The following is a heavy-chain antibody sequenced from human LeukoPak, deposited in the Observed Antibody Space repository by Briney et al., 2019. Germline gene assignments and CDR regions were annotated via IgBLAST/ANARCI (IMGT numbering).Heavy chain of an antibody. CDR2: ISYDGRNI. Sequence: GGSLRLSCAASGFTFNNAWMNWVRQAPGKGLEWVAVISYDGRNIHYPDSVKGRFTISRDISTDTLWLQMDSLRTEDTAVYYCAKGPLRGTAAAIDYWGQGTPVTVSS. J-gene: IGHJ4*02. D-gene: IGHD2-2*01. CDR3: AKGPLRGTAAAIDY. CDR1: GFTFNNAW. V-gene: IGHV3-30*18.